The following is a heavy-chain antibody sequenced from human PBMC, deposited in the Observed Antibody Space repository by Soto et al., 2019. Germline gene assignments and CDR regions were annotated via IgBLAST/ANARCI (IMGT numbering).Heavy chain of an antibody. Sequence: QVQLVQSGAEVKKPGASVRVSCKASGYIFTTNGISWVRQVPGQGLEWMGWINPDNGNTVYAQKFQGRGTMTIDTSTSTAYMELGSLRSDDTAVYYCARGYCSGGICPIDYWGQGTLVTVSS. CDR2: INPDNGNT. CDR3: ARGYCSGGICPIDY. J-gene: IGHJ4*02. V-gene: IGHV1-18*01. CDR1: GYIFTTNG. D-gene: IGHD2-15*01.